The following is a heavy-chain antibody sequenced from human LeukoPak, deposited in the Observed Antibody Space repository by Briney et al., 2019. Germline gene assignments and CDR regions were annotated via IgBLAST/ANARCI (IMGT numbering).Heavy chain of an antibody. CDR1: GFTFSSYA. Sequence: GGSLRLSCSASGFTFSSYAMHWVRQAPGKGLEYVSAISSNGGSTYYADSVKGRFTISRDNSKNTLYLQMSSLRAEDTAVYYCVNSRYDSSGYYRGSFDNWGQGTLVTGSS. D-gene: IGHD3-22*01. CDR3: VNSRYDSSGYYRGSFDN. J-gene: IGHJ4*02. CDR2: ISSNGGST. V-gene: IGHV3-64D*09.